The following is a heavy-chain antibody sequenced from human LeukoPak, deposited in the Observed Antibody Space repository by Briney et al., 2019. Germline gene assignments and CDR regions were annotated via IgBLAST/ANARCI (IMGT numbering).Heavy chain of an antibody. CDR3: ATAYYYDSSGYYRTHAFDI. D-gene: IGHD3-22*01. CDR1: GGSITGYY. J-gene: IGHJ3*02. CDR2: IYYSGST. Sequence: SETLSLTCTVSGGSITGYYWSWVRQPPGKGLEWIGSIYYSGSTHYSPSLKSRVTISVDTSKNQFSLKLSSVTAADTAVYYCATAYYYDSSGYYRTHAFDIWGQGTMVTVSS. V-gene: IGHV4-59*08.